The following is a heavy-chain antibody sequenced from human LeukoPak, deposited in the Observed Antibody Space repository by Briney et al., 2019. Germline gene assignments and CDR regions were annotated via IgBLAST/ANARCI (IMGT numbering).Heavy chain of an antibody. D-gene: IGHD3-3*01. CDR2: IYYSGST. CDR1: GGSISSSSYY. Sequence: SETLSLTCTVSGGSISSSSYYWGWIRQPPGKGLEWIGSIYYSGSTYYNPSLESRVTISVDTSKNQFSLKLSSVTAADTAVYYCARHRRFGVVIIDYWGQGTLVTVSS. V-gene: IGHV4-39*01. J-gene: IGHJ4*02. CDR3: ARHRRFGVVIIDY.